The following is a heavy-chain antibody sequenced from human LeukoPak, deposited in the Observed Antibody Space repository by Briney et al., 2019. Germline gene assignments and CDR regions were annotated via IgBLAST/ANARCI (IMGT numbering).Heavy chain of an antibody. V-gene: IGHV1-46*01. CDR2: INPSGGST. CDR1: GYSITRYF. J-gene: IGHJ4*02. Sequence: ASVKVSCKATGYSITRYFLHWVRQAPGQGLEWTGIINPSGGSTNYAQKFQGRVTMTRDTSTSTVYMELSSLRSEDTAVYYCARTDYNDSSAYYDYWGQGSLVTVSS. D-gene: IGHD3-22*01. CDR3: ARTDYNDSSAYYDY.